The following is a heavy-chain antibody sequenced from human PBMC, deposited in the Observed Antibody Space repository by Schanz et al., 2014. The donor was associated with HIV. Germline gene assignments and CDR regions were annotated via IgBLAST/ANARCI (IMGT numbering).Heavy chain of an antibody. D-gene: IGHD3-10*01. J-gene: IGHJ4*02. Sequence: QVQLQQWGAGLLKPSETLSLTCAVYGASFSDDYWTWIRQPPGKGLEWIGEINHSGSTNYSPSLKSRVTISVDASKRQFSLNLASVTAADTAVFYCARHQRGSYLEALDYWGQGTLVTVSS. CDR3: ARHQRGSYLEALDY. CDR2: INHSGST. V-gene: IGHV4-34*01. CDR1: GASFSDDY.